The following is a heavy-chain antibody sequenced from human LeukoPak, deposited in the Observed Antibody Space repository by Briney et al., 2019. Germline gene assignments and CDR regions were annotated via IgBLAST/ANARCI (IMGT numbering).Heavy chain of an antibody. CDR1: GFTFSTYA. V-gene: IGHV3-7*05. CDR2: INQDGSEK. D-gene: IGHD2-15*01. CDR3: AIYCSGGSCFRN. J-gene: IGHJ4*02. Sequence: PGGSLRLSCGASGFTFSTYAMSWVRQTPGKGLEWVANINQDGSEKYYVDSVKGRFTISRDNAKNSLYLQMNSLRAEDTAVYYCAIYCSGGSCFRNWGQGTLVTVSS.